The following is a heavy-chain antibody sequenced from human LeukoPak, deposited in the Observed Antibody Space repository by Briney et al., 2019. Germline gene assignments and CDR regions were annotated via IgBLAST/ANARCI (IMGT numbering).Heavy chain of an antibody. CDR3: ARDQVGASSDAFDM. CDR2: ISYSGDNT. D-gene: IGHD1-26*01. J-gene: IGHJ3*02. V-gene: IGHV3-23*01. Sequence: GGSLRLSCAASGFTFSSYAMSWVRQAPGKGLEWVSAISYSGDNTYYADSVKGRFTISRDNSKNRLYLQINSLRAEDTAVYYCARDQVGASSDAFDMWGQGTLVTVSS. CDR1: GFTFSSYA.